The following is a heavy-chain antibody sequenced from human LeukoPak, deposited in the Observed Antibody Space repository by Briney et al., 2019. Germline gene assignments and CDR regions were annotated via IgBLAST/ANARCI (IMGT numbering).Heavy chain of an antibody. CDR3: ASARSSVAGHGNGY. J-gene: IGHJ4*02. D-gene: IGHD6-19*01. V-gene: IGHV3-74*01. Sequence: PGGSLRLSCAASRYTFSSYWLHWVSQAQGKGLVWVSRINSDGSSTSYADSVKGRFTISRDNAMNTLYLQMNSLRAEATAVYYCASARSSVAGHGNGYWGQGTLLTVSS. CDR1: RYTFSSYW. CDR2: INSDGSST.